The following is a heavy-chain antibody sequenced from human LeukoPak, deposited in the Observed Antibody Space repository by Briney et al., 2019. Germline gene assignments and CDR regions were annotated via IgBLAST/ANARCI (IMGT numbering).Heavy chain of an antibody. V-gene: IGHV3-64*01. D-gene: IGHD3-10*01. CDR2: ISSTGETS. CDR3: ARVMSGSGSKYFDY. CDR1: GFTFSRFP. Sequence: GGSLRLSCAASGFTFSRFPMHWVRQVPGKGLEYVSAISSTGETSYYANSVKDRFTSSRDNSKNTLYLQMGSLRAEDMAVYYCARVMSGSGSKYFDYWGQGTPVTVSS. J-gene: IGHJ4*02.